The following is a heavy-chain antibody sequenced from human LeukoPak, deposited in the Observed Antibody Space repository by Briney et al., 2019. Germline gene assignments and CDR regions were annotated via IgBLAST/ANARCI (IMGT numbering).Heavy chain of an antibody. CDR1: GYTFTGYY. V-gene: IGHV1-2*02. CDR3: ARVQSESFGDRAFDGFDI. CDR2: INPNSGGT. D-gene: IGHD3-10*01. J-gene: IGHJ3*02. Sequence: ASVKVSCKASGYTFTGYYMHWVRQAPGQGLEWMGWINPNSGGTNYAQKFQGRVTMTRDTSISTAYMELSRLRSDDTAVYYCARVQSESFGDRAFDGFDIWGQGTMVTVSS.